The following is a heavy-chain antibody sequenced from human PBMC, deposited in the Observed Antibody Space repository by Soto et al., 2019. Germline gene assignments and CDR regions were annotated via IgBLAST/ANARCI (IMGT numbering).Heavy chain of an antibody. CDR1: GGTFSSYA. J-gene: IGHJ3*02. D-gene: IGHD6-13*01. CDR2: IIPIFGTA. V-gene: IGHV1-69*13. CDR3: ARALYSSSWLDAFDI. Sequence: SVKVSCKASGGTFSSYAISWVRQAPGQGLEWMGGIIPIFGTANYAQKFQGRVTITADESTSTAYMELSSLRSEDTAVYYCARALYSSSWLDAFDIWGQGTMATAS.